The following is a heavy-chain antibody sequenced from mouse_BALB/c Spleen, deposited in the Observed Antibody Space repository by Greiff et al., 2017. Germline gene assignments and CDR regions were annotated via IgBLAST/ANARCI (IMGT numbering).Heavy chain of an antibody. CDR1: GFSLTSYG. D-gene: IGHD1-2*01. CDR2: IWSGGST. V-gene: IGHV2-2*02. CDR3: ARTPLYAMDY. J-gene: IGHJ4*01. Sequence: QVQLQQSGPGLVQPSQSLSITCTVSGFSLTSYGVHWVRQSPGKGLEWLGVIWSGGSTDYNAAFISRLSISKDNSKSQVFFKMYSLQANDTAIYYCARTPLYAMDYWGQGTSVTGSS.